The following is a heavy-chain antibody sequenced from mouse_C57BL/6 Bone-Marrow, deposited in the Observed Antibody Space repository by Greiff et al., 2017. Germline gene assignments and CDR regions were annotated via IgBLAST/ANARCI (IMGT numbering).Heavy chain of an antibody. D-gene: IGHD1-1*01. CDR2: IDPEDGDT. Sequence: EVQLQQSGAELVRPGASVKLSCTASGFNIKDYYMHWVKQRPEQGLEWIGSIDPEDGDTDSAPKFQGKATMTADTSSTTAYLQLSSLTSEDTSVYYCTPFYYYGSSWGQGTTLTVSS. CDR1: GFNIKDYY. J-gene: IGHJ2*01. CDR3: TPFYYYGSS. V-gene: IGHV14-1*01.